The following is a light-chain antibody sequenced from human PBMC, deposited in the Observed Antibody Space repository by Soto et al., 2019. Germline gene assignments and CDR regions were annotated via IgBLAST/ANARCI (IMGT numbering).Light chain of an antibody. CDR2: DAS. CDR1: QSVSSY. CDR3: QQRSNWLT. V-gene: IGKV3-11*01. J-gene: IGKJ4*01. Sequence: EIVLTQSPATLSLSPGERATLSCRASQSVSSYLAWYQQKPSQASRLLIYDASNRTTGIPARFSGSGSGTAFALTISSLEPEDFAIYYCQQRSNWLTFGGGTKVEIK.